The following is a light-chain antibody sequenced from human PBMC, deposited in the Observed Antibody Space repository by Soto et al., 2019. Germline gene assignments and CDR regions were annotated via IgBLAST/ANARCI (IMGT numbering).Light chain of an antibody. CDR3: QQSYSTLPWT. Sequence: DIPMTQSPSSMSASVGDRGSITCRASRSSSSYLNWYQQKPGKAPKLLIYAASSVQSGVPSRFGGSGSGTDFTLSISSLQPEDFASYYCQQSYSTLPWTFGQGTKVDIK. CDR1: RSSSSY. J-gene: IGKJ1*01. CDR2: AAS. V-gene: IGKV1-39*01.